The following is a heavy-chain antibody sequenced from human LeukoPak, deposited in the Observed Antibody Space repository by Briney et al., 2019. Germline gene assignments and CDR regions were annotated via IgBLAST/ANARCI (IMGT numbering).Heavy chain of an antibody. CDR2: ISGSGGST. D-gene: IGHD1-26*01. CDR1: GFTVSSNY. Sequence: PGGSLRLSCAASGFTVSSNYMSWVRQAPGKGLEWVSAISGSGGSTYYADSVKGRFTISRDNSKNTLYLQMNSLRAEDTAVYYCAKVFLGGSYYFDYWGQGTLVTVSS. V-gene: IGHV3-23*01. CDR3: AKVFLGGSYYFDY. J-gene: IGHJ4*02.